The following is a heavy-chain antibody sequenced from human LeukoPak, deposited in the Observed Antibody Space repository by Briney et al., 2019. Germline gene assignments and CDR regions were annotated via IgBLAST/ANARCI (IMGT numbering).Heavy chain of an antibody. J-gene: IGHJ4*02. D-gene: IGHD3-10*01. CDR2: ISYDGSNK. V-gene: IGHV3-30-3*01. CDR1: GFALSSHW. Sequence: GGSLRLSCAASGFALSSHWMTWVRQAPGKGLEWVAVISYDGSNKYYADSVKGRFTISRDNSKNTLYLQMNGLRAEDTAVYYCARAMVRGVRVRPTLDYWGQGTLVTVSS. CDR3: ARAMVRGVRVRPTLDY.